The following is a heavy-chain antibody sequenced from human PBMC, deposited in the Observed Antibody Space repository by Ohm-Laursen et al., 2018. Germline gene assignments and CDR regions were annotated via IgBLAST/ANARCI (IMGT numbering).Heavy chain of an antibody. J-gene: IGHJ4*02. CDR2: IYASGTT. Sequence: TLSLTCPVSGASISSYYWSWIRQPAGKGLEWIGRIYASGTTYYNPSLTSRVTMSLDTSKNQFSLKLSSVTAADTAVYYCARYYYDSSGYSFDYWGQGTLVTVSS. CDR3: ARYYYDSSGYSFDY. D-gene: IGHD3-22*01. CDR1: GASISSYY. V-gene: IGHV4-4*07.